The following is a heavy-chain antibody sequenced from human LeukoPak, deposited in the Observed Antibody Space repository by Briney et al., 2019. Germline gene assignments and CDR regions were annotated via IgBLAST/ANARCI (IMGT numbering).Heavy chain of an antibody. CDR3: ARGRLDYYYMDV. D-gene: IGHD3-9*01. V-gene: IGHV4-34*01. CDR1: GGSLSGYF. Sequence: SETLSLTCAVYGGSLSGYFWSWIRQPPGKGLEWIGEIHHTGATNYKPSLKSRVSISLDMSKNQLSLEMRSVTAADTAVYYSARGRLDYYYMDVWGRRTTVTVSS. CDR2: IHHTGAT. J-gene: IGHJ6*03.